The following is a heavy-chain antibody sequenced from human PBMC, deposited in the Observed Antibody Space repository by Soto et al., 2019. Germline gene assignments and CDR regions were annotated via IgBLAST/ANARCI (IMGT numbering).Heavy chain of an antibody. D-gene: IGHD3-10*01. CDR1: GFTFSSYG. CDR3: ARDLYYYGSGSYYNAALDY. V-gene: IGHV3-33*01. Sequence: GGSLRLSCAASGFTFSSYGMHWVRQAPGKGLEWVAVIWYDGSNKYYADSVKGRFTISRDNSKNTLYLQMNSLRAEDTAVYYCARDLYYYGSGSYYNAALDYWGQGTLVTVSS. CDR2: IWYDGSNK. J-gene: IGHJ4*02.